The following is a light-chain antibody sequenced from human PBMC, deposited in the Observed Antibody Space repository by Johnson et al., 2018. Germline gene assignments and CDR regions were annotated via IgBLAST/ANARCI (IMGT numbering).Light chain of an antibody. CDR3: GTWDSRLSARNV. CDR2: ENN. J-gene: IGLJ1*01. CDR1: SSNIGNNY. V-gene: IGLV1-51*02. Sequence: QSVLTQPPSVSAAPGQKVTISCSGSSSNIGNNYVSWYQQLPGTAPKLLIYENNKRPSGIPDRFSGSKSGTSATLGITGLQTGDEADYYCGTWDSRLSARNVFGTGTKVTVL.